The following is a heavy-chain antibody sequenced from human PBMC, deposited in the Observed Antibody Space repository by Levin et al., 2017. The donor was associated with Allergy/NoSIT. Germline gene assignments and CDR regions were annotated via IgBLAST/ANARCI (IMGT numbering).Heavy chain of an antibody. J-gene: IGHJ4*02. CDR3: TRRPAGRAITHFDY. CDR1: GYNFIAYW. Sequence: GESLKISCTVSGYNFIAYWIGWVRQMPGKGLEYMGLIYPGDSHTRYSPSFQGQVTISADKSISTAYLHWSSLKASDTAMYFCTRRPAGRAITHFDYWGQGTLVTVSS. D-gene: IGHD3-10*01. CDR2: IYPGDSHT. V-gene: IGHV5-51*01.